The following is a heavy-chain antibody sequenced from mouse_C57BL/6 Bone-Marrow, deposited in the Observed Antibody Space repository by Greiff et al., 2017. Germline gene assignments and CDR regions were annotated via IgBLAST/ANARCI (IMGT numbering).Heavy chain of an antibody. CDR2: IYPGDGDT. Sequence: QVQLKESGPELVKPGASVKISCKASGYAFSSSWMNWVKQRPGKGLEWIGRIYPGDGDTNYNGKFKGKATLTADKSSSTAYMQLSSLTSEDSAVYFCARRLLPLFDYWGQGTTLTVSS. CDR1: GYAFSSSW. J-gene: IGHJ2*01. D-gene: IGHD2-3*01. V-gene: IGHV1-82*01. CDR3: ARRLLPLFDY.